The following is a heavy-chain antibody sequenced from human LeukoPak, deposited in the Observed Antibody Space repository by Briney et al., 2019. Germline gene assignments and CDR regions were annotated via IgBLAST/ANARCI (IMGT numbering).Heavy chain of an antibody. CDR1: GYTFTGYY. Sequence: ASVKVSCKASGYTFTGYYIHWVRQAPGQGHEWVGWINPNSGGTNYAQKFQGRVTMTRDTSISTAYMELSRLRSDDTAVYYCAREGAEGAFDIWGQGTMVTVSS. CDR2: INPNSGGT. J-gene: IGHJ3*02. V-gene: IGHV1-2*02. CDR3: AREGAEGAFDI.